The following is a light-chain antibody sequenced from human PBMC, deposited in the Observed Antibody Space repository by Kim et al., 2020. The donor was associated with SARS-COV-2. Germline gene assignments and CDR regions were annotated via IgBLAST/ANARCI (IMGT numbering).Light chain of an antibody. CDR3: QQRSNWPPYT. Sequence: LSPGERATLSCRASQSVSSYLAWYQQKPGQAPKLLIYDASNRATGIPARFSGNGSGTDFTLTISSLEPEDFAVYYCQQRSNWPPYTFGQGTKLEI. CDR1: QSVSSY. CDR2: DAS. V-gene: IGKV3-11*01. J-gene: IGKJ2*01.